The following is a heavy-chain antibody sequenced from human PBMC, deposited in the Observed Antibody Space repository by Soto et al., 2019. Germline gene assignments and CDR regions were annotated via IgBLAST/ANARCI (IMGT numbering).Heavy chain of an antibody. CDR1: GYTFTAYG. V-gene: IGHV1-18*04. D-gene: IGHD3-16*01. J-gene: IGHJ4*02. CDR2: VSADSGRT. Sequence: GASVKVSCKTSGYTFTAYGISWVRRAPGQGLEWIGWVSADSGRTNYARNIQGRVIMTRDRATATAYMELRSLRSDDTAVYYCARDFTSGDPFFQYWGQATLVTVS. CDR3: ARDFTSGDPFFQY.